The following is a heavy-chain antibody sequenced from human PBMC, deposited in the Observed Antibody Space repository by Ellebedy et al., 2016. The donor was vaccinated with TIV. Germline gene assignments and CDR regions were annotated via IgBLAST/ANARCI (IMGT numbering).Heavy chain of an antibody. D-gene: IGHD4-17*01. V-gene: IGHV1-46*01. CDR3: ARDGGYGAKTPYALDI. CDR1: GGTFTSYY. J-gene: IGHJ3*02. Sequence: ASVKVSCKASGGTFTSYYMQWVRQAPGQGLEWMGIINPSGGSTSYAQKFQGRVTMTRDTSTSTVYMELSSLKSEDTAVYYCARDGGYGAKTPYALDIWGQGTTVTVSS. CDR2: INPSGGST.